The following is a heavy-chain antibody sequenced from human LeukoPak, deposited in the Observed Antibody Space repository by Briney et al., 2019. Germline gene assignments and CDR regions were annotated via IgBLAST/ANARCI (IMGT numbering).Heavy chain of an antibody. D-gene: IGHD3-16*01. CDR2: IDYSGSA. J-gene: IGHJ4*02. CDR3: ARAPWGYYFDS. CDR1: GGSITSYY. Sequence: SETLSLTCTVSGGSITSYYWSWIRQPPGEGLEWIGHIDYSGSANYNPSLESRLTISVDTSRNRFSLKLNSVTSADTAIYFCARAPWGYYFDSWGQGTLVTVSS. V-gene: IGHV4-59*01.